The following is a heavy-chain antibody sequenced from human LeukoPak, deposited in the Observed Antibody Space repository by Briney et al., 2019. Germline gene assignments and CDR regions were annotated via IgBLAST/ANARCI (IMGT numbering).Heavy chain of an antibody. CDR2: IYYSGST. CDR1: GGSISSYY. V-gene: IGHV4-59*01. J-gene: IGHJ4*02. CDR3: ARETPRDYFDY. Sequence: KPSETLSLTCTLSGGSISSYYWSWIRQPPGKGLEWIGYIYYSGSTNYNPSLKSRVTISVDTSKNQFSLKLSSVTAADTAVYYCARETPRDYFDYWGQGTLVTVSS.